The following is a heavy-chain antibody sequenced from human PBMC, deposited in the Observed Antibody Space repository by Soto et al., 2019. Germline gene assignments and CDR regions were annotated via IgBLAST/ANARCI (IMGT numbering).Heavy chain of an antibody. CDR3: ARDQFGREGDPGDFGKPID. J-gene: IGHJ4*02. CDR1: GGTFSSYT. Sequence: ASVKVSCKASGGTFSSYTISWVRQAPGQGLEWMGRIIPILGIANYAQKFQGRVTITADKSTSTAYMELSSLRSEDTAVYYCARDQFGREGDPGDFGKPIDWGQGTLVTVSS. CDR2: IIPILGIA. V-gene: IGHV1-69*04. D-gene: IGHD3-10*01.